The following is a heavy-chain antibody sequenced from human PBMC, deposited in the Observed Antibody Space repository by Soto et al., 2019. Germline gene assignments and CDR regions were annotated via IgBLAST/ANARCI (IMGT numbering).Heavy chain of an antibody. D-gene: IGHD2-15*01. CDR1: GGSISSGSYY. CDR2: IYYSGST. J-gene: IGHJ3*02. CDR3: ASSIEASADGHDAFAI. V-gene: IGHV4-39*01. Sequence: SETLSVTCTGSGGSISSGSYYWGWIRQPPGKGLEWIGSIYYSGSTYYNPSLKSRVTISVDTSKNQFSLKLSSVTAADTAVYYCASSIEASADGHDAFAICGQGTSDPVSS.